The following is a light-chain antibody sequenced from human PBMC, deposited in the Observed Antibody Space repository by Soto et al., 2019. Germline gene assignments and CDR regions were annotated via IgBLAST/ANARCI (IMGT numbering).Light chain of an antibody. J-gene: IGKJ5*01. CDR3: QQYNNWPPIT. Sequence: EVVLTQSPGTLSLAPGERATLSCRAIETVTHNNLAWYQHTPGQAPRLLIYGASTRATGIPARFSGSGSGTEFTLTISSLQSEDFAVYYCQQYNNWPPITFGQGTRLEI. CDR2: GAS. CDR1: ETVTHNN. V-gene: IGKV3-15*01.